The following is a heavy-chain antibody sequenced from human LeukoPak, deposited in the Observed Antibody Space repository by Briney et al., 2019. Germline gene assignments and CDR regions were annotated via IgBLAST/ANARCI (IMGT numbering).Heavy chain of an antibody. J-gene: IGHJ4*02. CDR1: GYTFTSYD. D-gene: IGHD2-2*02. CDR2: MNPNSGNT. V-gene: IGHV1-8*01. CDR3: AVVVVPAAISFAY. Sequence: GASVTVSCKASGYTFTSYDINWVRQAPGQGLEWMGWMNPNSGNTGYAQKFQGRVTMTRNTSISTAYMELSSLRSEDTAVYYCAVVVVPAAISFAYWGQGTLVTVSS.